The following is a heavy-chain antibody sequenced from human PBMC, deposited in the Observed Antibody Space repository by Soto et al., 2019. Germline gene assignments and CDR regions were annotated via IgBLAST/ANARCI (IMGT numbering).Heavy chain of an antibody. CDR2: ISAYNGNT. V-gene: IGHV1-18*01. CDR1: GYTFTSYG. Sequence: QVQLVQSGAEVKKPGASVKVSCKASGYTFTSYGISWVRQAPGQGLEWMGWISAYNGNTNYAQKLQGRVTMTTDTSTSTAYKGLRSLRSDGTAGYYCAGDAGVSGELYYWGQGTLVTVSS. J-gene: IGHJ4*02. D-gene: IGHD3-16*01. CDR3: AGDAGVSGELYY.